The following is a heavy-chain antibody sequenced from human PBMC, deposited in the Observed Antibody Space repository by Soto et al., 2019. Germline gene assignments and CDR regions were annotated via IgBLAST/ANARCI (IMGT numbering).Heavy chain of an antibody. CDR3: ARDQGSIAVAGTDYAFDI. V-gene: IGHV1-18*01. Sequence: ASVKVSCKASGYTFTSYGISWVRQAPGQGLEWMGWISAYNGNTNYAQKLQGRVTMTTDTSTSTAYMKLRSLRSDDTAVYYCARDQGSIAVAGTDYAFDIWGQGTMVTVSS. J-gene: IGHJ3*02. CDR1: GYTFTSYG. D-gene: IGHD6-19*01. CDR2: ISAYNGNT.